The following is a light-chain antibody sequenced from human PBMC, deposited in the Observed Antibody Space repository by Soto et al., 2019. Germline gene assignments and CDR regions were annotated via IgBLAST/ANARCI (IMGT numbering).Light chain of an antibody. Sequence: DIRLTQFPSSLSASVGDRVKIACRASQNINTYLMWYQQKPGKAPKLLIYAASSLQSGVPSRFSGSGSGTDFTLTISSLQPEDFATYYCQQSYSTPRTFGQGTKVDIK. CDR3: QQSYSTPRT. J-gene: IGKJ1*01. V-gene: IGKV1-39*01. CDR1: QNINTY. CDR2: AAS.